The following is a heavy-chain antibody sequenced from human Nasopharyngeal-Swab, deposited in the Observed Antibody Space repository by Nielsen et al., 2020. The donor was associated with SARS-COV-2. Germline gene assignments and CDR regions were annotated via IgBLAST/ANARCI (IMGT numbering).Heavy chain of an antibody. CDR3: AKDMSPNTYYYYMDV. Sequence: SLKISCAASGFTFADHVMHWVRQTPEKGLEWVSGITGSSGATAYADSVKDRFIISRDNARNSLYLQMNSLRAEDTALYYCAKDMSPNTYYYYMDVWGKGTTVTVSS. CDR1: GFTFADHV. J-gene: IGHJ6*03. CDR2: ITGSSGAT. V-gene: IGHV3-9*01.